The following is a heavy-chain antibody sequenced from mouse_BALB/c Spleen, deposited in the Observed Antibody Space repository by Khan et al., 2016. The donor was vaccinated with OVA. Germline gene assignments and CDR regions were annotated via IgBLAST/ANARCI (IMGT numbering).Heavy chain of an antibody. CDR3: AREGYYGNDRAWFAY. J-gene: IGHJ3*01. CDR1: GYTFTSYY. Sequence: QIQLVQSGPELVKPGASVRISCKASGYTFTSYYIYWVKQRPGQGLEWIGWIYPGNVNTKYNVKFKGKTTLTADKSSSTAYMQLSSLTSEDSAVYFCAREGYYGNDRAWFAYWGQGTLVTVSA. CDR2: IYPGNVNT. V-gene: IGHV1S56*01. D-gene: IGHD2-2*01.